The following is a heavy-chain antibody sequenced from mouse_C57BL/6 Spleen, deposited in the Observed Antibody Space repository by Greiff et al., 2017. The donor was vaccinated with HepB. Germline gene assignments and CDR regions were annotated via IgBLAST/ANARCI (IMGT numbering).Heavy chain of an antibody. V-gene: IGHV1-80*01. Sequence: VQLQQSGAELVKPGASVKISCKASGYAFSSYWMNWVKQRPGKGLEWIGQIYPGDGDTNYNGKFKGKATLTADKSSSTAYMQLSSLTSEDSAVYFCARRRDLEWNYAMDYWGQGTSVTVSS. CDR2: IYPGDGDT. J-gene: IGHJ4*01. CDR1: GYAFSSYW. CDR3: ARRRDLEWNYAMDY. D-gene: IGHD1-3*01.